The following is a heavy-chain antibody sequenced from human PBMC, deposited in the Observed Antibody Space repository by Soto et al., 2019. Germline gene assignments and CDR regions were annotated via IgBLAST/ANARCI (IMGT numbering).Heavy chain of an antibody. D-gene: IGHD3-22*01. CDR2: INPSGGST. CDR1: GYTFTSYY. CDR3: ARDPPPYYYDSTQDWFDP. Sequence: SASVKVSCKASGYTFTSYYMHWVRQAPGQGLEWMGIINPSGGSTSYAQKFQGRVTMTRDTSTSTVYMELSSLRSEDTAVYYCARDPPPYYYDSTQDWFDPWGQGTLVTVSS. V-gene: IGHV1-46*01. J-gene: IGHJ5*02.